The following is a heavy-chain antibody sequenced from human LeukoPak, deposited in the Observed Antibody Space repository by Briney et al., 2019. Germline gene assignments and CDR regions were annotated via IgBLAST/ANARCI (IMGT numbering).Heavy chain of an antibody. D-gene: IGHD3-22*01. CDR3: ARDYFESSGYYQDY. CDR2: ILYDGSQK. CDR1: GFFFSSYG. V-gene: IGHV3-33*01. Sequence: GGSLRLSCAASGFFFSSYGLHWVRQAPGKGLGWVATILYDGSQKYYADSVRGRFTISRDNSNNTLYLQVNSLRAEDTAVYYCARDYFESSGYYQDYWGQGTLVTVSS. J-gene: IGHJ4*02.